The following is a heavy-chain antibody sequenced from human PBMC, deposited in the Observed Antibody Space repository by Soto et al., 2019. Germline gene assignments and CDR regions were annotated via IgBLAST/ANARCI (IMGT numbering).Heavy chain of an antibody. CDR2: ISWNGESI. CDR1: GFSFGDYA. J-gene: IGHJ4*02. CDR3: AKDVGSSGWYDGFDS. Sequence: EVQLVESGGGLVQPGRSLRLSCAASGFSFGDYAMQWVGQVPGKGLEWVSSISWNGESIGYADSVKGRFTISRDNGKKSVYLQMNSLRGEDTALYYCAKDVGSSGWYDGFDSWGQGTLVTVS. D-gene: IGHD6-19*01. V-gene: IGHV3-9*01.